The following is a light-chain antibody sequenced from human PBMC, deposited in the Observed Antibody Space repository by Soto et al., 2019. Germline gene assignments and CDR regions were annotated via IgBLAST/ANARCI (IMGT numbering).Light chain of an antibody. CDR3: HQYVSSPFT. J-gene: IGKJ3*01. CDR1: QSVSSSH. CDR2: GAS. V-gene: IGKV3-20*01. Sequence: EIVLTQSPGTLPLSPGERATLSCRASQSVSSSHLAWYLQKPGQAPRLLIYGASSRATGIPDRFSGSGSGTDFTLTISRLEPEDFAVYYCHQYVSSPFTFGPGTKVDIK.